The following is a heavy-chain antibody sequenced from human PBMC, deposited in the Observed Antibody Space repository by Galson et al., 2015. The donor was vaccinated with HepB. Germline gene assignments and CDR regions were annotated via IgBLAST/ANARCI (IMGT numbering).Heavy chain of an antibody. CDR3: ARVSKGFGYCTTTTCNAFNS. J-gene: IGHJ4*02. D-gene: IGHD2-8*01. CDR2: TLYRSKWYN. V-gene: IGHV6-1*01. CDR1: GDSVSSDTAA. Sequence: CAISGDSVSSDTAAWNWIRQSPSRGLEWQGRTLYRSKWYNEYAVSVKSRITISPDTPKNQLSLQLNSVTPEDTAVYYCARVSKGFGYCTTTTCNAFNSWGQGTLVTVSS.